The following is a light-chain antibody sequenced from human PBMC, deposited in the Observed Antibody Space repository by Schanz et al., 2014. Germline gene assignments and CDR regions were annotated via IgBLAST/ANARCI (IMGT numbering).Light chain of an antibody. CDR1: QSVTSS. Sequence: EIVLTQSPATLSLSPGERATLSCRASQSVTSSLAWYQQKPGQAPRLLIYGASTRATGIPARFSGSGSGTEFTLTISSLEPEDFAVYYCQQRSNWPSLTFGGGTKVDFK. CDR2: GAS. J-gene: IGKJ4*01. CDR3: QQRSNWPSLT. V-gene: IGKV3-11*01.